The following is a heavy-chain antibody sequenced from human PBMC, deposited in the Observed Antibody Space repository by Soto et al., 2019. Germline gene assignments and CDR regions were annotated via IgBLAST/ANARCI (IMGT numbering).Heavy chain of an antibody. J-gene: IGHJ4*02. D-gene: IGHD6-13*01. Sequence: SETLSLTCAVSGDSISNNKWWTWVRQPPGKGLEWIGEIYHNGDTHYNPSLKSRLTISVDKSKNQFSLKLTSVTAADTAVYYCARARATIAAAAIFDCWGQGTLVTVSS. CDR3: ARARATIAAAAIFDC. CDR1: GDSISNNKW. CDR2: IYHNGDT. V-gene: IGHV4-4*02.